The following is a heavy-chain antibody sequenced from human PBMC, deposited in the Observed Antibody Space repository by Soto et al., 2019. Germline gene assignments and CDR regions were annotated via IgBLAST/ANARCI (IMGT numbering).Heavy chain of an antibody. CDR3: ARHKSIGWYLDAFDI. J-gene: IGHJ3*02. Sequence: ASVKVSCKASGYTFTSYGISWVRQAPGQGLEWMGWISAYNGNTNYAQKLQGRVTMTTDTSTSTAYMELRSLRSDDTAVYYCARHKSIGWYLDAFDIWGQWTMVSVSS. V-gene: IGHV1-18*01. CDR2: ISAYNGNT. CDR1: GYTFTSYG. D-gene: IGHD6-13*01.